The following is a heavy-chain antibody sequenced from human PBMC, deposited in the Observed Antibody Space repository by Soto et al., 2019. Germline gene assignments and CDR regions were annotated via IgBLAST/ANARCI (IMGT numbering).Heavy chain of an antibody. V-gene: IGHV2-70*01. CDR3: ARIMTGYYMSDYYYGMDV. Sequence: ESGPTLVNPTHTLTLTCTFSGFSLSTSGMCVSWIRQPPGKALEWLALIDWDDDKYYSTSLKTRLTISKDTSKNQVVLTMTNMDPVDTATYYCARIMTGYYMSDYYYGMDVWGQGTTVTVSS. D-gene: IGHD3-9*01. CDR2: IDWDDDK. CDR1: GFSLSTSGMC. J-gene: IGHJ6*02.